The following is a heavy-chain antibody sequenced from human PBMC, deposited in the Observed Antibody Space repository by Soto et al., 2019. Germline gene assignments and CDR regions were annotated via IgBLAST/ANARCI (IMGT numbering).Heavy chain of an antibody. CDR1: GGTFSSYA. D-gene: IGHD6-6*01. J-gene: IGHJ6*02. CDR3: ARPLVSVAARQMFGYGMDV. V-gene: IGHV1-69*06. Sequence: GASVKVSCKASGGTFSSYAISWVRQAPGQGLEWMRGIIPIFGTANYAQKFQGRVTITADKSTSTAYMELSSLRSEDTAVYYCARPLVSVAARQMFGYGMDVWGQGTTVTVSS. CDR2: IIPIFGTA.